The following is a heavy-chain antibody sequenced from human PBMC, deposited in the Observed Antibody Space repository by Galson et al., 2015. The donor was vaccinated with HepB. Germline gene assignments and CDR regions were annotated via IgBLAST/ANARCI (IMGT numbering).Heavy chain of an antibody. V-gene: IGHV1-69*13. Sequence: SVKVSCKASGGTFNTYAFSWVRQVPGQGLEWMGKVIPIFGTANYAQNFKGRVTITADESTTTVTLELSSLRHEDTAVYYCAREGYSSGWGSYYFEYWGQGTLVTVSS. J-gene: IGHJ4*02. D-gene: IGHD6-19*01. CDR1: GGTFNTYA. CDR3: AREGYSSGWGSYYFEY. CDR2: VIPIFGTA.